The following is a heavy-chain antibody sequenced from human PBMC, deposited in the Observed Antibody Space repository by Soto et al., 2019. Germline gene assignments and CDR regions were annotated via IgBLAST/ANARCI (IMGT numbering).Heavy chain of an antibody. Sequence: WASVKVSCKASGGTFSSYAISWVRQAPGQGLEWMGGIIPIFGTANYAQKFQGRVTITADESTSTAYMELSSLRSEDTAVYYCAREATVTRTFDYWGQGTRVTVSS. D-gene: IGHD4-17*01. CDR2: IIPIFGTA. CDR1: GGTFSSYA. J-gene: IGHJ4*02. V-gene: IGHV1-69*13. CDR3: AREATVTRTFDY.